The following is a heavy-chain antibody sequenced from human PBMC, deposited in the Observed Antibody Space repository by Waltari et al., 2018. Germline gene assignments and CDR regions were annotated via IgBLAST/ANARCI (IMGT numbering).Heavy chain of an antibody. CDR1: GGSISSHY. J-gene: IGHJ5*02. CDR2: IYYSGST. Sequence: QVQLQESGPGLVKPSETLSLTCTVSGGSISSHYWSWIRQPPGKGLEWIGYIYYSGSTNYNPTLKSRVTISVDTSKNQFSLKLSSVTAADTAVYYCARGSGYSSSWSMYSWFDPWGQGTLVTVSS. CDR3: ARGSGYSSSWSMYSWFDP. D-gene: IGHD6-13*01. V-gene: IGHV4-59*11.